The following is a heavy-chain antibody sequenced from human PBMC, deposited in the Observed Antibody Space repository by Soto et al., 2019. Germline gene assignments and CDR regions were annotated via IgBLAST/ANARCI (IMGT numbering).Heavy chain of an antibody. Sequence: SETLSLTCTVSGGSISSYYWSWIRQPPGKGLEWIGYIYYSGSTNYNPSLKSRVTISVDTSKNQFSLKLSSVTAADTAVYYCARVYGYSYGPPPPYYFDYWGQGTLVTV. CDR1: GGSISSYY. CDR2: IYYSGST. CDR3: ARVYGYSYGPPPPYYFDY. J-gene: IGHJ4*02. D-gene: IGHD5-18*01. V-gene: IGHV4-59*01.